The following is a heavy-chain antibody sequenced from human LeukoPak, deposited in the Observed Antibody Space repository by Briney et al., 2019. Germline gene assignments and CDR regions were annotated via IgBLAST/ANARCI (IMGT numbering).Heavy chain of an antibody. CDR2: ISSSGSTI. J-gene: IGHJ4*02. D-gene: IGHD3-16*01. CDR3: ARARRIGAYPSFFDY. Sequence: PGGSLRLSCVASGFTFSSYEMNWVRQAPGKGLEWVSYISSSGSTIYYLDSLKRRFTTSRDNAKKSPSLQMNSLRAEDTAVYYCARARRIGAYPSFFDYWGQGTLVTVSS. CDR1: GFTFSSYE. V-gene: IGHV3-48*03.